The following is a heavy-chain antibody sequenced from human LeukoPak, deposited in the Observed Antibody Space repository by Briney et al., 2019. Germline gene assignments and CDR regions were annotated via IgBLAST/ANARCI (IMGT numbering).Heavy chain of an antibody. CDR1: GGSTSSNY. J-gene: IGHJ3*02. V-gene: IGHV4-59*01. CDR3: ARVDGYYYDSSGSAFDI. CDR2: MYSSGST. Sequence: PSETLSLTCTVSGGSTSSNYWSWIRQPPGKGLEWIGFMYSSGSTNYNPSLKSRVTISVDTSKNQFSLKLSSVTAADTAVYYCARVDGYYYDSSGSAFDIWGQGTMVTVSS. D-gene: IGHD3-22*01.